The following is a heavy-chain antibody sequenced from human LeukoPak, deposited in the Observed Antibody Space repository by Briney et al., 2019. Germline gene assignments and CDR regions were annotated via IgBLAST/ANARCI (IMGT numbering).Heavy chain of an antibody. J-gene: IGHJ3*02. V-gene: IGHV3-23*01. Sequence: PGGSLRLSCAASGFTFSSYAMSWVRQAPGKGLEWVSAISGSGGSTYYADSVKGRFTISRDNSKNTLYLQMNSLRAEDTAVYYCAKVPYDSSGYSDAFDIWSQGTILTVSS. CDR1: GFTFSSYA. CDR2: ISGSGGST. D-gene: IGHD3-22*01. CDR3: AKVPYDSSGYSDAFDI.